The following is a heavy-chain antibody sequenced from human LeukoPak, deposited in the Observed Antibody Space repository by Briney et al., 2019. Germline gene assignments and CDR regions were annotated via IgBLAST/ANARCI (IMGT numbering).Heavy chain of an antibody. CDR3: AISGYSYGYGRESDAFAI. D-gene: IGHD5-18*01. J-gene: IGHJ3*02. V-gene: IGHV4-30-4*01. CDR2: IYYSGST. Sequence: SQTLSLTCTVSGGSIRSGDFYWSWIRQPPGKGLEWIGYIYYSGSTNYNPSLKSRVTISVDTSKNQFSLKLSSVTAADTAVYYYAISGYSYGYGRESDAFAIWSQRTMVTASS. CDR1: GGSIRSGDFY.